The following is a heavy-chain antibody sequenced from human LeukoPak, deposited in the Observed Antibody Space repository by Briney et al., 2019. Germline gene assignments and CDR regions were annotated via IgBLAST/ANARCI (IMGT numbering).Heavy chain of an antibody. Sequence: ASVKVSCTASGYIFTGYYIHWVRQAPGQGLEWMGCINPNNGGTKYAQKFQGRVTMTRDMSIKTAYMELNRLTSVDTAVYYCAREGELWFGEETGWFDPWGQGTLVTVSS. V-gene: IGHV1-2*02. CDR1: GYIFTGYY. J-gene: IGHJ5*02. D-gene: IGHD3-10*01. CDR3: AREGELWFGEETGWFDP. CDR2: INPNNGGT.